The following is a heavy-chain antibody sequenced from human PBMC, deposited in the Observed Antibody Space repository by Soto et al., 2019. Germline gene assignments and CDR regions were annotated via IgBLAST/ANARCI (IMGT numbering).Heavy chain of an antibody. CDR2: IIPISGKA. V-gene: IGHV1-69*01. CDR3: ARDVTSYSGNALDI. Sequence: QVQLVQSGAEVKKPGSSVKVSCKASGGTFGSHALSWLRQAPGQGLEWVGGIIPISGKAIYARRFQGRVTITAAESTNTAYMDLRSVRSEDTAMYYCARDVTSYSGNALDIWGQGTMVTVSS. CDR1: GGTFGSHA. J-gene: IGHJ3*02. D-gene: IGHD3-9*01.